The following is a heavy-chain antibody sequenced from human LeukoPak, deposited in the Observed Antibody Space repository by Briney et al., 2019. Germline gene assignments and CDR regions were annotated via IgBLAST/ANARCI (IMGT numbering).Heavy chain of an antibody. CDR1: GFTVSSNY. D-gene: IGHD6-13*01. CDR3: ASELPSSSWYDY. Sequence: GGSLRLSCAASGFTVSSNYTSWVRQAPGKGLEWVANIKKDGSEKYYVASVRGRFTISRDNAKNSLYLQMNSLRAEDTAVYYCASELPSSSWYDYWGQGTLVTVSS. J-gene: IGHJ4*02. V-gene: IGHV3-7*01. CDR2: IKKDGSEK.